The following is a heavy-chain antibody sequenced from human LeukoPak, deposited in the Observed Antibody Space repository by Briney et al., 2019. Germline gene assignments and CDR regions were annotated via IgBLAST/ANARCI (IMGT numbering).Heavy chain of an antibody. D-gene: IGHD6-13*01. Sequence: SQALSLTCTVSGGSISSYYWSWIRQPAGKGLEWIGRIYSTGSTNYNPSLKSRVTMSVDTSKNQFSLRLRSVTAADTAVYYCARQIASAGTAGFDFWGQGALVTVSS. J-gene: IGHJ4*02. CDR1: GGSISSYY. V-gene: IGHV4-4*07. CDR2: IYSTGST. CDR3: ARQIASAGTAGFDF.